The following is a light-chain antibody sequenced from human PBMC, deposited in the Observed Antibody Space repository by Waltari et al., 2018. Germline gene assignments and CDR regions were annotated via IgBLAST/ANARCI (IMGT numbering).Light chain of an antibody. CDR3: QTWGTGIQV. J-gene: IGLJ2*01. CDR2: LNSDGSQ. CDR1: SGHSSYA. V-gene: IGLV4-69*01. Sequence: QLVLTQSPSASASLGASVKLTCTLSSGHSSYAIAWHQQQPEKGPRYLMKLNSDGSQSKGDGIPDRCSGSSSGAERYLTISSLQSEDEADYYCQTWGTGIQVFGGGTKLTVL.